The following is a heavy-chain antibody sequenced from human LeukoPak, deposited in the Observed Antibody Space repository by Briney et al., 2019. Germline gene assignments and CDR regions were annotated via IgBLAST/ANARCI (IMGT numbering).Heavy chain of an antibody. J-gene: IGHJ4*02. Sequence: GGSLRLSCAASGFTFSSYAMSWVRQAPGKGLEWVSAISGSGGSTYYADSVKGRFTISRDNSMNTLYLQMNSLRAEDTAVYYCAKDLNDFWSGYRYYFDYWGQGTLVTVSS. CDR2: ISGSGGST. D-gene: IGHD3-3*01. CDR1: GFTFSSYA. CDR3: AKDLNDFWSGYRYYFDY. V-gene: IGHV3-23*01.